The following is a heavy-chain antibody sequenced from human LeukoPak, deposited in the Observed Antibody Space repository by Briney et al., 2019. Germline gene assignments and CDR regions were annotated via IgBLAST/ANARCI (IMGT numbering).Heavy chain of an antibody. J-gene: IGHJ4*02. CDR3: AREMGYYYDSSGPLDY. CDR1: GFTFSSYG. Sequence: GGSLRLSCAASGFTFSSYGTHWVRQAPGKGLEWVAVIWYDGSNKYYADSVKGRFTISRDNSKNTLYLQMNSLRAEDTAVYYCAREMGYYYDSSGPLDYWGQGTLVTVSS. D-gene: IGHD3-22*01. CDR2: IWYDGSNK. V-gene: IGHV3-33*01.